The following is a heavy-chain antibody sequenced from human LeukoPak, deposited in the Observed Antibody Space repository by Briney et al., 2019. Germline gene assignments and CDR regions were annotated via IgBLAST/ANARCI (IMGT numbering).Heavy chain of an antibody. CDR3: ARAVTGTSESFDY. CDR2: IYYSGST. CDR1: GGSISSYY. D-gene: IGHD1-7*01. V-gene: IGHV4-59*01. Sequence: PSETLSLTCTVSGGSISSYYWSWIRQPPGKGLECIGFIYYSGSTNYNPSLKSRVTISVDTSKNQFSLKLSSVTAADTAVYYCARAVTGTSESFDYWGQGTLVTVSS. J-gene: IGHJ4*02.